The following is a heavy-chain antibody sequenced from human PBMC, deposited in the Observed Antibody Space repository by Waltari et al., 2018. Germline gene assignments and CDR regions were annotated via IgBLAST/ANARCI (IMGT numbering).Heavy chain of an antibody. V-gene: IGHV4-34*02. J-gene: IGHJ5*02. CDR2: IDHSGVT. Sequence: QVQVQQWGAGLVKPSEPLSLTCAVYGGSFSGYSWSCLRQPPGKALEWIGEIDHSGVTNYNPSLTSRATISVDTSRNQLSLKLTSVTAADTAIYYCALSRYGLASPKFDPWGQGTLVTVSS. CDR3: ALSRYGLASPKFDP. CDR1: GGSFSGYS. D-gene: IGHD4-17*01.